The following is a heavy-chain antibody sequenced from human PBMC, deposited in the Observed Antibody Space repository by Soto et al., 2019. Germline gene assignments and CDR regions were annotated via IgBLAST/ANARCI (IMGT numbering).Heavy chain of an antibody. CDR2: IKQDGSEK. Sequence: EVKLVESGGGLVQPGGSLRLSCAASGFTFSTFWMTWVRQGPGKGLEWVATIKQDGSEKYYVDSVKGRFTISRDNTKKSVSLQLNSLRAEDTAVYYCASRYLELCSSAWCSAPYDWWGQGTLVTVSS. V-gene: IGHV3-7*05. CDR1: GFTFSTFW. D-gene: IGHD2-2*01. CDR3: ASRYLELCSSAWCSAPYDW. J-gene: IGHJ4*02.